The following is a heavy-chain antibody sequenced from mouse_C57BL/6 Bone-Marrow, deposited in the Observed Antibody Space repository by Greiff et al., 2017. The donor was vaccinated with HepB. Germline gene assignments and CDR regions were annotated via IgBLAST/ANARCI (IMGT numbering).Heavy chain of an antibody. V-gene: IGHV1-64*01. CDR1: GYTFTSYW. J-gene: IGHJ2*01. D-gene: IGHD1-1*01. CDR2: IHPNSGST. Sequence: QVQLQQPGAELVKPGASVKLSCKASGYTFTSYWMHWVKQRPGQGLEWIGMIHPNSGSTNYNEKFKSKATLTVDKSSSTAYMQLSSLTSEDSAVYYCARRGYYYGSSDYFDYWGQGTTLTVSS. CDR3: ARRGYYYGSSDYFDY.